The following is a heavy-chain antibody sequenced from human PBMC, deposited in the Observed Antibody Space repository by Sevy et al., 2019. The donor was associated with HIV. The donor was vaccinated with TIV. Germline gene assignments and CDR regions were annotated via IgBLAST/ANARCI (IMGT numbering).Heavy chain of an antibody. CDR1: GFTFSSYA. Sequence: GGSLRLSCAASGFTFSSYAMSWVRQAPGKGLEWVSGISGSGVRTYYADSVKGRFTISRDNSKNTLYLQMNSLRAEDMAVYYCANGGVLVVPTTPNYGMDVWGQGTTVTVSS. V-gene: IGHV3-23*01. CDR3: ANGGVLVVPTTPNYGMDV. CDR2: ISGSGVRT. J-gene: IGHJ6*02. D-gene: IGHD2-15*01.